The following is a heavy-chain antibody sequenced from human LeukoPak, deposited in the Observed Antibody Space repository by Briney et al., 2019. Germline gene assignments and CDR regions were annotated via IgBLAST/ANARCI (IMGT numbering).Heavy chain of an antibody. Sequence: PSETLSLTCAVYGGSFSGYYWSWIRQPPGKGLEWIGEINHSGSTNYNPSLKSRVTISIDTSKNQFSLKLSSVTAADTAVYYCARGEILFNPWGQGTLVTVSS. V-gene: IGHV4-34*01. CDR2: INHSGST. CDR3: ARGEILFNP. CDR1: GGSFSGYY. D-gene: IGHD2-15*01. J-gene: IGHJ5*02.